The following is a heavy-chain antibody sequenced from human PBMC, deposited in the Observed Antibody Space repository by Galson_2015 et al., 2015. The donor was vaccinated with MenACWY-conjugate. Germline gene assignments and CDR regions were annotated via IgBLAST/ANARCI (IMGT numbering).Heavy chain of an antibody. CDR1: GFSFSFHA. CDR3: AALAYSGATF. V-gene: IGHV3-23*01. D-gene: IGHD1-1*01. CDR2: ISTKGDTT. J-gene: IGHJ4*02. Sequence: SLRLSCAGSGFSFSFHAMSWVRQAPGKGLEWVSSISTKGDTTYYAVSVTGRFSISRDNSKNMLFLQMNNLTAADTAIYYCAALAYSGATFWGQGTLATVSS.